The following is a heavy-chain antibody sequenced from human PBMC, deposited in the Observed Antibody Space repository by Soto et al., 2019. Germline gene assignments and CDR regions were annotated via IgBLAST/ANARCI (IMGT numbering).Heavy chain of an antibody. CDR1: GFTFSSYG. J-gene: IGHJ4*02. V-gene: IGHV3-30*18. D-gene: IGHD3-10*01. Sequence: QVQLVESGGGVVQPGRSLRLSCAASGFTFSSYGMHWVRQAPGKGLEWVAVISYDGSNKYYADSVKGRFTISRDNSKNTLYLQMNSLRAEDTAVYYCAKDSRRYYGSGCLPDYWGQGTLVTVSS. CDR2: ISYDGSNK. CDR3: AKDSRRYYGSGCLPDY.